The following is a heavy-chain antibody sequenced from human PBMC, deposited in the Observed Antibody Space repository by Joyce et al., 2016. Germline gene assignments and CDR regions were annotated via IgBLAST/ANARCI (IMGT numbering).Heavy chain of an antibody. V-gene: IGHV3-23*01. CDR3: AKGRGGTPVYYFDY. CDR1: GFTFSSYA. CDR2: IINSGGTT. Sequence: EVQLLESGGDLVHPGGSLRLSCAASGFTFSSYAMNWVRQAPGKGLEWVSTIINSGGTTFYADSGKGRFTISRDISKNTLYLQMNSLRAEDTALYYCAKGRGGTPVYYFDYWGQGTLVTVSS. D-gene: IGHD1-1*01. J-gene: IGHJ4*02.